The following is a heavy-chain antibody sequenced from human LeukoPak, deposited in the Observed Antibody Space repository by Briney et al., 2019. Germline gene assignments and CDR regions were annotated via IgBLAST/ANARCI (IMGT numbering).Heavy chain of an antibody. Sequence: SETLSLTCAVYGGSFSGYYWSWIRQPPGKGLEWIGEINYSGSTNYNPSLKSRVTISVDTSKNQFSLKLSSVTAADTAVYYCARACSSTSCQTYYYYGMDVWGQGTTVTVSS. V-gene: IGHV4-34*01. D-gene: IGHD2-2*01. J-gene: IGHJ6*02. CDR2: INYSGST. CDR3: ARACSSTSCQTYYYYGMDV. CDR1: GGSFSGYY.